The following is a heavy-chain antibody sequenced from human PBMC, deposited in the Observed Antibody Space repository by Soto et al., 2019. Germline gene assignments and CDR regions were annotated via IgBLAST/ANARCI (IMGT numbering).Heavy chain of an antibody. J-gene: IGHJ6*02. D-gene: IGHD3-3*01. Sequence: QVPLQESGPGLVKPSETLSLTCTVSGDSISDRKWWNWVRQPPGERPEWIGEIYHSGSTTYNPSLESRVTISVDKAHNQFSLELRTVTAADTATYYCASRLEIGITILGVGPNGMDVWGQGTTVIVSS. CDR3: ASRLEIGITILGVGPNGMDV. V-gene: IGHV4-4*02. CDR1: GDSISDRKW. CDR2: IYHSGST.